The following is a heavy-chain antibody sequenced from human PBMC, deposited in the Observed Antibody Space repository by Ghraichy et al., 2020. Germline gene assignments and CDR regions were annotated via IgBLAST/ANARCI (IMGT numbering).Heavy chain of an antibody. CDR3: ARDPPTAGYGPSGPLRELLELRYYYYGMDV. D-gene: IGHD1-26*01. V-gene: IGHV1-46*01. CDR2: INPSGGST. J-gene: IGHJ6*02. Sequence: ASVKVSCKASGYTFTSYYMHWVRQAPGQGLEWMGIINPSGGSTSYAQKFQGRVTMTRDTSTSTVYMELSSLRSEDTAVYYCARDPPTAGYGPSGPLRELLELRYYYYGMDVWGQGTTVTVSS. CDR1: GYTFTSYY.